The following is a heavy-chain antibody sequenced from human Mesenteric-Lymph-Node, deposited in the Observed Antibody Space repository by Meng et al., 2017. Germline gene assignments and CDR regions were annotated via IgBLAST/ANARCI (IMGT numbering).Heavy chain of an antibody. D-gene: IGHD2-2*01. CDR3: ARADDTGYCSSTSRYATLAYYGMDV. V-gene: IGHV1-69*13. CDR2: IIPIFGTA. CDR1: GGTFSSYA. Sequence: SVKVSCKASGGTFSSYAISWVRQAPGQGLEWMGGIIPIFGTANYAQKFQGRVTITADESTSTAYMELSSLRSEDTAVYYCARADDTGYCSSTSRYATLAYYGMDVWGQGTTVTVSS. J-gene: IGHJ6*02.